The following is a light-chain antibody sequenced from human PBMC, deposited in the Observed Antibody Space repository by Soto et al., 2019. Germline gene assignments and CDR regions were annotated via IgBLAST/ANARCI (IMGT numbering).Light chain of an antibody. Sequence: EIVLTQSPATLSLSPGERATLSCRASQSVSSYLAWYQQKPGQAPRLLIYDASNRATGIPARFSGSVSGTDFTLTISRLEPEDFAVYYCQQRSNWPLITFGQGTRLEIK. V-gene: IGKV3-11*01. J-gene: IGKJ5*01. CDR1: QSVSSY. CDR3: QQRSNWPLIT. CDR2: DAS.